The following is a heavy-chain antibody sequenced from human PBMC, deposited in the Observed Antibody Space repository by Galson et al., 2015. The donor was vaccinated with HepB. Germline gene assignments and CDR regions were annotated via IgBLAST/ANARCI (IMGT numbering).Heavy chain of an antibody. CDR3: VKDTGAYFDWSYYFDY. CDR1: GFSFSSYA. V-gene: IGHV3-23*01. CDR2: ISGPGRNT. Sequence: SLRLSCAASGFSFSSYAMSWVRQAPGKGLQWVSTISGPGRNTYYADSVKGRFTISRDNSKNTLFLQMNSLRAEDTAVYYCVKDTGAYFDWSYYFDYWGQGTPVTVSS. D-gene: IGHD3-9*01. J-gene: IGHJ4*02.